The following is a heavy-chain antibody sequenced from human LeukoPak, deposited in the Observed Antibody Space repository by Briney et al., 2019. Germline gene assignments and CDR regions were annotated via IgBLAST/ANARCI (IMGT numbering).Heavy chain of an antibody. D-gene: IGHD1-26*01. V-gene: IGHV3-11*06. CDR1: GFVFRNYY. CDR3: ARDRNSGSPWFDY. J-gene: IGHJ4*02. CDR2: ISNSGTDT. Sequence: GGSLRLSCAGSGFVFRNYYMSWIRQAPGKGLEWVSYISNSGTDTYYADSVKGRFTISRDNSKNTLYLQMNSLRAEDTAVYYCARDRNSGSPWFDYWGQGTLVTVSS.